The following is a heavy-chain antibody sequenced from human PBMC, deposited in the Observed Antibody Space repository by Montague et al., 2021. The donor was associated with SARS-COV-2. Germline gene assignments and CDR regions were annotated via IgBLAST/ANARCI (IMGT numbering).Heavy chain of an antibody. Sequence: PALVKPTQTLTLTCAFFGFSLNTDGVGVAWIRRPPGKALEWLALIYWDGDQRYSPSLKTRVTITKDTSRNRVVLTMTNLDPADTATYYCARRYDFYRAEAFDVWGQGTMVTVSS. V-gene: IGHV2-5*02. CDR2: IYWDGDQ. J-gene: IGHJ3*01. D-gene: IGHD3-3*01. CDR3: ARRYDFYRAEAFDV. CDR1: GFSLNTDGVG.